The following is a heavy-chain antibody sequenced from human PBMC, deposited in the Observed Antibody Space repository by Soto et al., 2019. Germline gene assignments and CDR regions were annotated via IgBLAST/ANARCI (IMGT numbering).Heavy chain of an antibody. CDR1: GDSFTSYW. V-gene: IGHV5-10-1*01. J-gene: IGHJ6*02. CDR2: IDPSDSYT. Sequence: PGESLKISCKVSGDSFTSYWISWVRQMPGKGLEWMGRIDPSDSYTNYSPSFQGHVTISADKSISTAYLQWSSLKASDTAMYYCARYSADYYDILTGYYKGYYYGMDVWGQGTTVTVSS. CDR3: ARYSADYYDILTGYYKGYYYGMDV. D-gene: IGHD3-9*01.